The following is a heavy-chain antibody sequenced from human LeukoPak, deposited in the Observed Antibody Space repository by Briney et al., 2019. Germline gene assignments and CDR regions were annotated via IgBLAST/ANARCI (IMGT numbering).Heavy chain of an antibody. Sequence: PGGSLRLSCAASGFTFSSYWMHWVRQAPGKGLVWVSRISSDGSTTSYADSVKGRFTISRDNAKNTLYLQMSSLRAEDTAVYYCARRGGSYNDYWGRGTLVTVSS. CDR3: ARRGGSYNDY. CDR1: GFTFSSYW. CDR2: ISSDGSTT. D-gene: IGHD1-26*01. J-gene: IGHJ4*02. V-gene: IGHV3-74*01.